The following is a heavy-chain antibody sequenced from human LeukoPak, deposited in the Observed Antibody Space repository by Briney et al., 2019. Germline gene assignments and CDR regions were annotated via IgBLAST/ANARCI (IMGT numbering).Heavy chain of an antibody. J-gene: IGHJ4*02. V-gene: IGHV3-53*01. Sequence: PGGSLRLSCAASGFTVSSNYISWVRQAPGKGLEWVSVIYGGGSTYYADSVKGRFTISRDNSKNTLYLQMNSLRAEDTAVYYCAGYCSGGSCYEAHGYWGQGTLVTVSS. CDR2: IYGGGST. D-gene: IGHD2-15*01. CDR1: GFTVSSNY. CDR3: AGYCSGGSCYEAHGY.